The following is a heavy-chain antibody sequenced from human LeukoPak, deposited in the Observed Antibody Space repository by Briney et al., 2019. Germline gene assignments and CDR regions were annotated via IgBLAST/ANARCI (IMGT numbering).Heavy chain of an antibody. CDR3: ARDRSDAPPNSRHNYYGSGGYIC. CDR2: IYGGGST. V-gene: IGHV3-53*01. CDR1: GFTVSSNY. D-gene: IGHD3-10*01. Sequence: GGSLRLSCAASGFTVSSNYMSWVRQAPGKGLEWVSVIYGGGSTYYADSVKGRFTISRDNSKNTLYLQMNSLRAEDTAVYYCARDRSDAPPNSRHNYYGSGGYICRGQGTLVTVSS. J-gene: IGHJ4*02.